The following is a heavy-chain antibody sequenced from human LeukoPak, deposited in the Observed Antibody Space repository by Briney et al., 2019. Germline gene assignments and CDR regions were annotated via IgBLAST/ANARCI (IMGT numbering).Heavy chain of an antibody. D-gene: IGHD3-10*01. CDR2: ISAYNGNT. CDR1: GYTFTSYG. CDR3: ARGGKIWFGELFDAFDI. Sequence: ASVKVSCKASGYTFTSYGISWVRHAPGQGLEWMVWISAYNGNTNYAQKLQSRVTMTTDTSTSTAYMELRSLRSDDTAVYYCARGGKIWFGELFDAFDIWGQGTMVTVSS. V-gene: IGHV1-18*01. J-gene: IGHJ3*02.